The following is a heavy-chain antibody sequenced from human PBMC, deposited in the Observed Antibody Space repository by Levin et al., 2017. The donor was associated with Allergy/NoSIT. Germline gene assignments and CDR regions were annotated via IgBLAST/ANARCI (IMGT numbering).Heavy chain of an antibody. CDR1: GFTFSSYA. V-gene: IGHV3-23*01. J-gene: IGHJ5*02. CDR3: AKTAAKYSSSWYNWFDP. CDR2: ISGSGGST. Sequence: GESLKISCAASGFTFSSYAMSWVRQAPGKGLEWVSAISGSGGSTYYADSVKGRFTISRDNSKNTLYLQMNSLRAEDTAVYYCAKTAAKYSSSWYNWFDPWGQGTLVTVSS. D-gene: IGHD6-13*01.